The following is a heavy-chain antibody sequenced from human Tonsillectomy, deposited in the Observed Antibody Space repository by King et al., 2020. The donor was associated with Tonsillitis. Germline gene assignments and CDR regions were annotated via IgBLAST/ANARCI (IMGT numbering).Heavy chain of an antibody. CDR3: AKGREIDYYEYGMDV. Sequence: VQLVESGGGLVQPGGSLRLSCAASGFTFRSYAMTWVRQAPGKGLEWVSAIDSSGGNTYYADSVKGRFTISRDNSKNTLHLQMNSLRDDDAPIYYCAKGREIDYYEYGMDVWGQGTTVTVSS. J-gene: IGHJ6*02. D-gene: IGHD3-3*01. CDR1: GFTFRSYA. CDR2: IDSSGGNT. V-gene: IGHV3-23*04.